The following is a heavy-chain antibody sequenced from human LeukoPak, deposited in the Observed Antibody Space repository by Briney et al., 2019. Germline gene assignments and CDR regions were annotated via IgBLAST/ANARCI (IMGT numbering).Heavy chain of an antibody. J-gene: IGHJ4*02. CDR3: ASWQWYYYDSSGYSGDY. CDR1: GFTFSDYY. CDR2: ISSSGSTI. D-gene: IGHD3-22*01. V-gene: IGHV3-11*01. Sequence: GGSLRLSCAASGFTFSDYYMSWIRQAPGEGLEWVSYISSSGSTIYYADSVKGRFTISRDNAKNSLYLQMNSLRAEDTAVYYCASWQWYYYDSSGYSGDYWGQGTLVTVSS.